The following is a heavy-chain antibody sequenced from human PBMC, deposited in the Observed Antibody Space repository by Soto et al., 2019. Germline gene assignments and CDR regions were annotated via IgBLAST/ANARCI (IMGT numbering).Heavy chain of an antibody. J-gene: IGHJ4*02. V-gene: IGHV1-2*04. Sequence: QVQLVQSGAEVRKPGASVKVSCKTSGYTFTDYYIQWVRQAPGQGLEWVGWMNPNSGDTNYAQKFRGWGTMTRDTSISTAYMELSRLKYGDTAVYFCATHPGSGYYRLNYWGQGTLVTVSS. D-gene: IGHD3-22*01. CDR3: ATHPGSGYYRLNY. CDR1: GYTFTDYY. CDR2: MNPNSGDT.